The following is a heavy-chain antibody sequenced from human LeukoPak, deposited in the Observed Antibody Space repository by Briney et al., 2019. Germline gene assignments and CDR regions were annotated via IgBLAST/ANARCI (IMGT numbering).Heavy chain of an antibody. D-gene: IGHD1-26*01. J-gene: IGHJ4*02. CDR1: GFSFSRNA. V-gene: IGHV3-23*01. CDR2: VGATDAVA. CDR3: ATHDTIVGVS. Sequence: GGSLRLSCAASGFSFSRNAMSWLRQPPGKGLEWVSGVGATDAVASYADSVKGRFTISRDNSRSTVYLLMNNVRAEDTAVYYCATHDTIVGVSWGQGTLVTVSS.